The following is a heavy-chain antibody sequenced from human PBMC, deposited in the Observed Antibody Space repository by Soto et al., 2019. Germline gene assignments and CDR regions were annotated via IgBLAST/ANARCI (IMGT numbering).Heavy chain of an antibody. V-gene: IGHV3-23*01. J-gene: IGHJ4*02. Sequence: LRXYCAASGFTISNYALSRVRQAPGKGLEWVSAISGSGSTTHYADSVKGRVTISRDNSKDTVFLQMNSLRAEDTAVYSCAKYYYDRSGSPLAFDYWGQGTLVTVSS. CDR1: GFTISNYA. CDR3: AKYYYDRSGSPLAFDY. CDR2: ISGSGSTT. D-gene: IGHD3-22*01.